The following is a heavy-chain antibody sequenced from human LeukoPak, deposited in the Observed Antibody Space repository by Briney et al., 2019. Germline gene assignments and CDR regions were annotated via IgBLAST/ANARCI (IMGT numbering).Heavy chain of an antibody. J-gene: IGHJ3*02. CDR1: GGSISSSSYY. Sequence: SETLSLTCTVSGGSISSSSYYWGWIRQPPGKGLEWIGSIYYSGSTYYNPSLKSRVTISGDTSKNQFSLKLSSVTAADTAVYYCARDQRYRDGYNDDAFDIWGQGTMVTVSS. D-gene: IGHD5-24*01. CDR3: ARDQRYRDGYNDDAFDI. V-gene: IGHV4-39*07. CDR2: IYYSGST.